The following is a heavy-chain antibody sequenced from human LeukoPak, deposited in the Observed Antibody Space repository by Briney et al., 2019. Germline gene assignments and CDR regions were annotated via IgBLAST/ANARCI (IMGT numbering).Heavy chain of an antibody. J-gene: IGHJ3*02. CDR2: IYYSGST. D-gene: IGHD3-10*01. CDR3: ARLLWFGESLHAFDI. Sequence: SETLSLTCTVSGFSISSYYWSWLRQPPGKGLEWIGYIYYSGSTNYNPSLKSRVTISVDTSKNQFSLNLSSVTAADTAVYYCARLLWFGESLHAFDIWGQGTMVTVSS. V-gene: IGHV4-59*08. CDR1: GFSISSYY.